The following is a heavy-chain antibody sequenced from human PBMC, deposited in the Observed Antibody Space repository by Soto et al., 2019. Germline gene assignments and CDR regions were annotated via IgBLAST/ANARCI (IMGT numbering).Heavy chain of an antibody. CDR2: IIPILGIA. CDR3: ARVTSHHGDHDAFDI. D-gene: IGHD4-17*01. Sequence: QVQLVQSGAEVKQPGSSVKVSCKASGGTFSSYTISWVRQAPGQGLEWMGRIIPILGIANYAQKFQGRVTITADKSTSTAYMELSSLRSEDTAVYYCARVTSHHGDHDAFDIWGQGTMVTVSS. V-gene: IGHV1-69*02. J-gene: IGHJ3*02. CDR1: GGTFSSYT.